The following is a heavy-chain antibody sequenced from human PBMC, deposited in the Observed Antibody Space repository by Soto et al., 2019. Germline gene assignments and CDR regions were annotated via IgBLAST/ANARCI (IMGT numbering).Heavy chain of an antibody. D-gene: IGHD3-9*01. Sequence: QITLKESGPTLVKPTQTLTLTCSFSGFSLRTREVGVGWIRQPPGKALEWLALIYWDDDKRYSPSLKSRLAITKDTSKNPVVLTMTNMDPVDTATYYCAHNADYYTSAHYQNWGQGTLVTVSS. J-gene: IGHJ1*01. CDR3: AHNADYYTSAHYQN. V-gene: IGHV2-5*02. CDR2: IYWDDDK. CDR1: GFSLRTREVG.